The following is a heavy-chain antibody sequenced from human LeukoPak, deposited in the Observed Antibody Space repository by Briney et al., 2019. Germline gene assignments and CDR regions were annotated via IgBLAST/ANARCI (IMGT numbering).Heavy chain of an antibody. Sequence: ASVKVSCKASGYTFTSYGIIWVRQAPGQGLEWMGWISAYNGNTNYAQKLQGRVTMTTDTSTSAAYMELRSLRSDDTAVYYCARDLKYYDFWSGYYGSRYYFDYWGQGTLVTVSS. CDR3: ARDLKYYDFWSGYYGSRYYFDY. CDR2: ISAYNGNT. V-gene: IGHV1-18*01. J-gene: IGHJ4*02. CDR1: GYTFTSYG. D-gene: IGHD3-3*01.